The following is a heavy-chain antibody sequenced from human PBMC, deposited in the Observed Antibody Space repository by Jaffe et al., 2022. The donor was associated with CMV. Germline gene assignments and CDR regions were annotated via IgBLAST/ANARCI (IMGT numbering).Heavy chain of an antibody. V-gene: IGHV1-69*01. D-gene: IGHD3-3*01. Sequence: QVQLVQSGAEVKKPGSSVKVSCKASGGTFSSYAISWVRQAPGQGLEWMGGIIPIFGTANYAQKFQGRVTITADESTSTAYMELSSLRSEDTAVYYCARSPRPDYDFWSGYSPFDYWGQGTLVTVSS. CDR2: IIPIFGTA. J-gene: IGHJ4*02. CDR1: GGTFSSYA. CDR3: ARSPRPDYDFWSGYSPFDY.